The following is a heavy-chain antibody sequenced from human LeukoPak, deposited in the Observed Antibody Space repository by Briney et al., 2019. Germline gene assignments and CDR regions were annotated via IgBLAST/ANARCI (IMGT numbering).Heavy chain of an antibody. J-gene: IGHJ6*03. D-gene: IGHD1-26*01. Sequence: PGGSLRLSCAASEFTFSSYAMSWVRQAPGKGLEWVSVIYSGGSTYYADSVKGRFTISRDNSKNTLYLQMNSLRAEDTAVYYCAKVAEVGATGYYYYMDVWGKGTTVTISS. CDR2: IYSGGST. V-gene: IGHV3-66*01. CDR3: AKVAEVGATGYYYYMDV. CDR1: EFTFSSYA.